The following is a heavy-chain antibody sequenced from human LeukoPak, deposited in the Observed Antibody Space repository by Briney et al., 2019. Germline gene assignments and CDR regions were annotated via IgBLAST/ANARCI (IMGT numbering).Heavy chain of an antibody. CDR2: ISGSGGST. Sequence: GGSLRLSCAASGFTFSSYAMSWVRQAPGKGLEWVSAISGSGGSTYYADSVKGRFTISRDNSKNTLYLKMNSLRAEDTAVYYCAKGHDSSGYYPYWYFDLWGRGTLVTVSS. CDR1: GFTFSSYA. V-gene: IGHV3-23*01. J-gene: IGHJ2*01. D-gene: IGHD3-22*01. CDR3: AKGHDSSGYYPYWYFDL.